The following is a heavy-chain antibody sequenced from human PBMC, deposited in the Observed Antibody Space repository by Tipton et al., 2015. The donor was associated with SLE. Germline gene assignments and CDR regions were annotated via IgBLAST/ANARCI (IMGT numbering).Heavy chain of an antibody. CDR3: ARMGVWYFDL. D-gene: IGHD3-10*01. CDR1: GGSISSSSYY. V-gene: IGHV4-39*07. J-gene: IGHJ2*01. Sequence: TLSLTCTVSGGSISSSSYYWGWIRQPPGKGLEWIGSIYHSGSTYYNPSPKSRVTISVDTSKNQFSLKLSSVTAADTAVYYCARMGVWYFDLWGRGTLVTVSS. CDR2: IYHSGST.